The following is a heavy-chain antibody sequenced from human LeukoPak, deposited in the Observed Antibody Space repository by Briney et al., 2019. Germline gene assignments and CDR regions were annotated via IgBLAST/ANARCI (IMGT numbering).Heavy chain of an antibody. CDR2: IYYSGST. CDR1: GGCISSYY. CDR3: ARDLFYGMDV. J-gene: IGHJ6*02. V-gene: IGHV4-59*01. Sequence: SETLSLTCTVSGGCISSYYWSWIRQPPGKGLEWIGYIYYSGSTNYNPSLKSRVTISVDTSKNQFSLKLSSVTAADTAVYYCARDLFYGMDVWGQGTTVTVSS.